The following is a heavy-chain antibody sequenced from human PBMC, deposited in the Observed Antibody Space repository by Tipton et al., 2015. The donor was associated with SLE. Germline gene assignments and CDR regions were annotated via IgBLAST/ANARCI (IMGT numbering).Heavy chain of an antibody. D-gene: IGHD2-2*01. Sequence: LSLTCAASGLTFSIYNMHWVRQAPGKGLEWVALISYDGSNKYYADSVKGRVAISRDNSKNTLYLQMNSLRVEDTAVYYCASQLLYTFDYWGQGTLVTVSS. CDR2: ISYDGSNK. J-gene: IGHJ4*02. CDR3: ASQLLYTFDY. V-gene: IGHV3-30*09. CDR1: GLTFSIYN.